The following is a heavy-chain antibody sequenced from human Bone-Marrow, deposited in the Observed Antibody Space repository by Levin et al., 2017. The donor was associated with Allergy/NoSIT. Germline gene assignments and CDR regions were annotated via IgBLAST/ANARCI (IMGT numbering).Heavy chain of an antibody. D-gene: IGHD2-21*02. V-gene: IGHV3-73*01. CDR3: TRPGGDLNYYYGMDV. J-gene: IGHJ6*02. CDR1: GFSISGSA. CDR2: IRSKANSYAT. Sequence: SGGSLRLSCEASGFSISGSAMHWVRQASGKGLEWVGRIRSKANSYATAYAASVKGRFIVSRDDLKNTAYLQMNSLKTEDTAIYYCTRPGGDLNYYYGMDVWGQGTTVTVSS.